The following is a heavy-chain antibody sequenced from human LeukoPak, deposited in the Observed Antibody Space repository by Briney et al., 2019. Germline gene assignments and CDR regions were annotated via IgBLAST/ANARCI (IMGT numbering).Heavy chain of an antibody. Sequence: GGSLRLSCAAPGFTFSSYEMNWVRQAPGKGLEWVSYISSSGSTIYYADSVKGRFTISRDNAKNSLYLQMNSLRAEDTAVYYCARDYTNYYYYGMVVWGQGTTVTVSS. V-gene: IGHV3-48*03. CDR2: ISSSGSTI. D-gene: IGHD4-11*01. CDR3: ARDYTNYYYYGMVV. J-gene: IGHJ6*02. CDR1: GFTFSSYE.